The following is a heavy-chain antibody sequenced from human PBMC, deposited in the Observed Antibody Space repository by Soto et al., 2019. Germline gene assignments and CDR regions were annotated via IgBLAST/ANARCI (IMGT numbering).Heavy chain of an antibody. CDR1: GFTFSSYS. Sequence: EVQLVESGGGLVKPGGSLRLSCAASGFTFSSYSMNWVRKAPGKGLEWVSSISSSSSYIYYADSVKGRFTISRDNAKNSLYLQMNSLRAEDTAVYYCARDHVDTAMVDFDYWGQGTLVTVSS. CDR2: ISSSSSYI. J-gene: IGHJ4*02. V-gene: IGHV3-21*01. CDR3: ARDHVDTAMVDFDY. D-gene: IGHD5-18*01.